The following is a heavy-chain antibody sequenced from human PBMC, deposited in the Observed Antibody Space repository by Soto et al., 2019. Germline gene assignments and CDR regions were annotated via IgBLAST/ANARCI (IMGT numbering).Heavy chain of an antibody. CDR3: AKGTSSGADY. D-gene: IGHD6-19*01. CDR1: GFTFSSYG. J-gene: IGHJ4*02. V-gene: IGHV3-30*18. Sequence: QVQVVESGGGVVQPGRSLRLSCAASGFTFSSYGMHWVRQAPGKGLEWVAVISYDGSNKYYADSVKGRFTISRDNSKNTLYLQMNSLRAEDTAVYYCAKGTSSGADYWGQGTLVTVSS. CDR2: ISYDGSNK.